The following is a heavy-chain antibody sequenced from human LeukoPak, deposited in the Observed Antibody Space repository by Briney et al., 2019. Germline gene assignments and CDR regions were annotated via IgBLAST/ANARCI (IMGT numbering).Heavy chain of an antibody. CDR3: ARPGVGFDY. Sequence: PGGSLRLSCAASGFTFSSYAMHWVRQAPGKGLEWVAVISYDGSNKYYADSVKGRFTISRDNSKNTLYLQMNSLRAEDTAVYYCARPGVGFDYWGQGALVTVSS. CDR1: GFTFSSYA. V-gene: IGHV3-30-3*01. CDR2: ISYDGSNK. J-gene: IGHJ4*02.